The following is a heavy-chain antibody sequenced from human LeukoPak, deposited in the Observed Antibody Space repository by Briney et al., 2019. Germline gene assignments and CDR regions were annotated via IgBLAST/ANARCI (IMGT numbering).Heavy chain of an antibody. V-gene: IGHV3-23*01. D-gene: IGHD6-19*01. Sequence: PGGSLRLSCVASGFTFTNYGVDWVRQAPGKGLEWVSGVSNRDGSAYYADSVKGRFSVSRDNSKNTLHLQMNSLRDEDTALYYCASGMAMTGDGPFDFWGQGTRVTVSS. CDR3: ASGMAMTGDGPFDF. J-gene: IGHJ4*02. CDR1: GFTFTNYG. CDR2: VSNRDGSA.